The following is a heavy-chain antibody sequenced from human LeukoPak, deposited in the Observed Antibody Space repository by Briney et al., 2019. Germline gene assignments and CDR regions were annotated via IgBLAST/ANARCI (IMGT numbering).Heavy chain of an antibody. D-gene: IGHD3-16*02. CDR3: ARDLSAFGGVIVKYYFDY. V-gene: IGHV1-2*02. J-gene: IGHJ4*02. CDR1: GYTFTGYY. CDR2: INPNSGGT. Sequence: GASVKVSCKASGYTFTGYYMHWVRQAPGQGLEWMGWINPNSGGTNYAQEFQGRVTMTRDTSISTAYMELSRLRSDDTAVYYCARDLSAFGGVIVKYYFDYWGQGTLVTVSS.